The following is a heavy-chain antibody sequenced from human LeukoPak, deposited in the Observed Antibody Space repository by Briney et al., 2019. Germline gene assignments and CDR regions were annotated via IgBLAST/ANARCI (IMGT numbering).Heavy chain of an antibody. J-gene: IGHJ6*02. CDR3: ARDHQRGGMDV. CDR2: IYSAGPI. V-gene: IGHV3-53*01. Sequence: PGGSLRLSCAASGFIVSSNYMTWVRQAPGKGLEWVSVIYSAGPIYYTDSVKGRFTISRDNSKNTLYLQMNSLRAEDTAVYYCARDHQRGGMDVWGQGTTVTVSS. CDR1: GFIVSSNY. D-gene: IGHD2-2*01.